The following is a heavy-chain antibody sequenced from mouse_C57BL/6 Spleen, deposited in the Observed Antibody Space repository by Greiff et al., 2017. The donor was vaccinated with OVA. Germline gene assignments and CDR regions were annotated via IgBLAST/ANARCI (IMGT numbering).Heavy chain of an antibody. CDR3: ARDATVVNAMDY. CDR1: GYTFTDYY. Sequence: EVQLQQSGPVLVKPGASVKMSCKASGYTFTDYYMNWVKQSHGKSLEWIGVINPYNGGTSYNQKFKGKATLTVDKSSSTAYMELNSLTYEDSAVYYCARDATVVNAMDYWGQGTSVTVSS. CDR2: INPYNGGT. J-gene: IGHJ4*01. V-gene: IGHV1-19*01. D-gene: IGHD1-1*01.